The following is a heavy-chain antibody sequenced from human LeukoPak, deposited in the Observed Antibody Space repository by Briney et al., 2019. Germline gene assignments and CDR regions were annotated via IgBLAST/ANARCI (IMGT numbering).Heavy chain of an antibody. CDR2: IWEDGSNI. V-gene: IGHV3-33*01. CDR1: GFTFSSYD. Sequence: VGSLRLSCAASGFTFSSYDMHWVRQAPGKGLEWVAVIWEDGSNIYYPIPGNGRFTISRENSKNTLYLQMNRLRTEDTAISYCARVGYNSRRYEYWGQRTLIIVPS. CDR3: ARVGYNSRRYEY. D-gene: IGHD6-19*01. J-gene: IGHJ4*02.